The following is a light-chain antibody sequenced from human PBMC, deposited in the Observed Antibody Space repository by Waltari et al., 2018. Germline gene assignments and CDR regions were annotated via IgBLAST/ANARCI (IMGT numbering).Light chain of an antibody. CDR2: EVS. CDR3: SSYAGTDVV. CDR1: SSDVGGYHY. V-gene: IGLV2-8*01. Sequence: QSALTQPPPASGSPGQSVTISCTGTSSDVGGYHYVSCYQQHPGKAPKLMIYEVSKRPSGVPDRFSGSKSGNTAALTVSGLQAEDEADYYCSSYAGTDVVFGGGTKLTVL. J-gene: IGLJ2*01.